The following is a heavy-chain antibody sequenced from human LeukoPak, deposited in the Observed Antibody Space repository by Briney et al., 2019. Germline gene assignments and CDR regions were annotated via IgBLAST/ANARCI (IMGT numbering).Heavy chain of an antibody. D-gene: IGHD6-13*01. V-gene: IGHV3-30*02. CDR2: IRYDGSNK. Sequence: GGSLRLSCAASGFPFSSYGMHGVRQAPGKGLEGGAFIRYDGSNKYYADSVKGRFTISRDNSKNTLYLQMNSLRAEDTAVYYCAKGRPTRYSSSWQEYFQHWGQGTLVTVSS. CDR1: GFPFSSYG. J-gene: IGHJ1*01. CDR3: AKGRPTRYSSSWQEYFQH.